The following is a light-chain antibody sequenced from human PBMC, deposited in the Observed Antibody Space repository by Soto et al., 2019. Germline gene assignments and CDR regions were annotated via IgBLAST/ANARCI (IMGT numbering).Light chain of an antibody. Sequence: QSALTQPPSASGTPGQRVTISCSGSSSNIGSNYVFWYQQLPGTAPKLLVHTNNRRPSGVPDRFSGSKSGTSASLAVSGLRSEDEADYYCAAWDESLSAWMFGGGTKLTVL. CDR3: AAWDESLSAWM. J-gene: IGLJ3*02. CDR1: SSNIGSNY. V-gene: IGLV1-47*02. CDR2: TNN.